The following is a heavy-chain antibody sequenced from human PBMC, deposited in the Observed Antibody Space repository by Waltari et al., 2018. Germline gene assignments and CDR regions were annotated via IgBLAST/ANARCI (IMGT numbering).Heavy chain of an antibody. Sequence: QVHLVQSGAGVRKPGSSVRVSFEASGGQFGSYAITWVRQAPGQGLEWMAGIIPIFGTPNYAQKFQGRVNVAADESTSTAYMELSSLRSDDTAIYYCAKRIVGGPFDVWGQGTVVIVSS. CDR3: AKRIVGGPFDV. D-gene: IGHD1-26*01. V-gene: IGHV1-69*12. CDR2: IIPIFGTP. CDR1: GGQFGSYA. J-gene: IGHJ3*01.